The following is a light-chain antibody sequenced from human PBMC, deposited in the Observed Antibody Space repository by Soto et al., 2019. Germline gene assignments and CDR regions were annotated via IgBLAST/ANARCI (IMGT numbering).Light chain of an antibody. CDR1: QNVKTR. J-gene: IGKJ4*01. CDR3: QQYDEWQVS. Sequence: EKVMTQSPATLSVSPGERATLSCRASQNVKTRLAWYQQKPGQAPRLLIYDAFTRATGIPARFSGSASVTEFTLTISSLQSEDFAVYCCQQYDEWQVSCGGGTKVEI. CDR2: DAF. V-gene: IGKV3-15*01.